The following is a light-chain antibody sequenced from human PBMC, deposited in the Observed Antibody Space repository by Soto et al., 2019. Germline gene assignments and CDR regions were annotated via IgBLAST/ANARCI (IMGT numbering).Light chain of an antibody. Sequence: EIVLTQSPGTLSLSPVERATLSGMASQSVRRNLAWYQQKPGQAPRLLIYDVSTRATDIPARFSGSGSGTEFTLTISSLQSEDFAVYHCQQYNDWPKTFGHGTKVDIK. J-gene: IGKJ1*01. V-gene: IGKV3-15*01. CDR3: QQYNDWPKT. CDR1: QSVRRN. CDR2: DVS.